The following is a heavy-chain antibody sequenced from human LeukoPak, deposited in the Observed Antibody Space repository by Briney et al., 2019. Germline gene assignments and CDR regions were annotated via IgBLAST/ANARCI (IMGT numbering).Heavy chain of an antibody. D-gene: IGHD3-10*01. CDR1: GYSISSGYH. Sequence: SETLSLTCTVSGYSISSGYHWVWIRQPPGKGLEWIGSIYHSGSTYYNPSLKGRVTISVDTSKNQFSLKLSSVTAADTAVYYCARAEYYYGSGSYLLWGLSQAFDIWGQGTMVTVSS. V-gene: IGHV4-38-2*02. CDR2: IYHSGST. CDR3: ARAEYYYGSGSYLLWGLSQAFDI. J-gene: IGHJ3*02.